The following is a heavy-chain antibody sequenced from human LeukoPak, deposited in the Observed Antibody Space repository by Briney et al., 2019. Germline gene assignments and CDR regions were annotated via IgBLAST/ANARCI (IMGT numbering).Heavy chain of an antibody. Sequence: GGSLRLSCAASGFTFSDYCMSWIRQAPGKGLEWVSYISSSGSTIYYADSVKGRFTISRDNAKNSLYLQMNSLRAEDTAVYYCARAHEQWLNRFDPWGQGTLVTVSS. J-gene: IGHJ5*02. CDR3: ARAHEQWLNRFDP. D-gene: IGHD6-19*01. CDR2: ISSSGSTI. V-gene: IGHV3-11*01. CDR1: GFTFSDYC.